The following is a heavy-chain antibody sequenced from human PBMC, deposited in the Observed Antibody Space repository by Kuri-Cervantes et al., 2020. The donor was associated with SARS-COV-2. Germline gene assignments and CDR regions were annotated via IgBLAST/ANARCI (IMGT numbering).Heavy chain of an antibody. D-gene: IGHD3-10*01. Sequence: SCTVSGGSISSGGYYWGWIRQPPGKGLEWIGSIYYSGSTYYNPSLKSRVTISVDTSKSQFSLKLSSVTAADTAVYYCASPSDITMVRGVIITGAFDIWGQGTMVTVSS. CDR3: ASPSDITMVRGVIITGAFDI. CDR2: IYYSGST. CDR1: GGSISSGGYY. J-gene: IGHJ3*02. V-gene: IGHV4-39*01.